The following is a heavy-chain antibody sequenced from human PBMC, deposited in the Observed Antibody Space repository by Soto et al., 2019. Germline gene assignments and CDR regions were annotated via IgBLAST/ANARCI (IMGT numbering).Heavy chain of an antibody. CDR2: IYPGDSDT. J-gene: IGHJ4*02. CDR1: GYRFTSYW. D-gene: IGHD6-13*01. Sequence: GESRNISCKGSGYRFTSYWIGWVRQMPGKGLEWMGIIYPGDSDTRYSPSFQGQVTISADKSISTAYLQWSSLKASDTAMYYCARLAPVSSSWPDYWGKGTLNTV. CDR3: ARLAPVSSSWPDY. V-gene: IGHV5-51*01.